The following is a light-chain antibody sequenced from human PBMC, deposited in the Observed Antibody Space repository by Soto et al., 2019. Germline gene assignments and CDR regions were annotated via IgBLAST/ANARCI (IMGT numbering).Light chain of an antibody. V-gene: IGLV1-47*01. CDR2: RAS. Sequence: QSVLTQPPSASGTPGQRVTISCSGSSSNIGSNYVYWYQQVPATAPRLLMYRASQRPSGVPDRFSGSKSGTSASLAISVLRAEDESEYYCAAWDDTLNGLVFGGGTKLTVL. J-gene: IGLJ2*01. CDR3: AAWDDTLNGLV. CDR1: SSNIGSNY.